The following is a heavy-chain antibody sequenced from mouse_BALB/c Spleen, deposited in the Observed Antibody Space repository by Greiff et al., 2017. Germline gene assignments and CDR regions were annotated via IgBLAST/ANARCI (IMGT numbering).Heavy chain of an antibody. V-gene: IGHV5-4*02. D-gene: IGHD1-1*01. Sequence: EVKVVESGGGLVKPGGSLKLSCAASGFTFRDYYMYWVRQTPEKRLEWVATISDGGSYTYYPDSVKGRFTISRDNAKNNLYLQMSSLKSEDTAMYYCARDITTVVARGDAMDYWGQGTSVTVSS. CDR3: ARDITTVVARGDAMDY. CDR1: GFTFRDYY. J-gene: IGHJ4*01. CDR2: ISDGGSYT.